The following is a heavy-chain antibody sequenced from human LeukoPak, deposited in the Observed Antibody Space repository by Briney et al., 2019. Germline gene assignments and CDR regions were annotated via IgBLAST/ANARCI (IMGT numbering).Heavy chain of an antibody. CDR2: IYYSGST. CDR3: ARTFYGDHRRGFDY. Sequence: PSETLSLTCTVSGGSISSYYWSSIRQPPGKGLEWIGYIYYSGSTNYNPSLKSRVTISIDTSKNQFSLKLSSLTAADTAVYYCARTFYGDHRRGFDYWGQGTLVTVSS. J-gene: IGHJ4*02. V-gene: IGHV4-59*01. D-gene: IGHD4-17*01. CDR1: GGSISSYY.